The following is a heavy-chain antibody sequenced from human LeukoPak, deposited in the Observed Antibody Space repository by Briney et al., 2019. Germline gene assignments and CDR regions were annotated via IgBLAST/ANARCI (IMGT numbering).Heavy chain of an antibody. V-gene: IGHV3-48*04. CDR3: ASSVQFFEWLPNGGDYYYFNGMDV. J-gene: IGHJ6*02. CDR2: ISTSGSTT. Sequence: GGSLRLSCAASGFTFNTYSMNWVRQAPGKGLEWVSYISTSGSTTYYVDSVKGRFTIYRDNANNSVYLHMNSRRVEDTAVYYCASSVQFFEWLPNGGDYYYFNGMDVWGQGTTVTVSS. CDR1: GFTFNTYS. D-gene: IGHD3-3*01.